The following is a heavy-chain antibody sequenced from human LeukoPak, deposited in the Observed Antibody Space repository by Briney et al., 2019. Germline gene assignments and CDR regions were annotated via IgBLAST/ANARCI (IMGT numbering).Heavy chain of an antibody. V-gene: IGHV3-23*01. CDR1: GFTFSNYG. CDR2: ISGSGGST. CDR3: AKDGTGCGGDCYSDY. J-gene: IGHJ4*02. D-gene: IGHD2-21*02. Sequence: GSLRLSCAASGFTFSNYGMSWVRQAPGKGLEWVSAISGSGGSTYYADSVKGRFTISRDNSKNTLYLQMNSLRAEDTAIYYCAKDGTGCGGDCYSDYWGQGTLLTVSS.